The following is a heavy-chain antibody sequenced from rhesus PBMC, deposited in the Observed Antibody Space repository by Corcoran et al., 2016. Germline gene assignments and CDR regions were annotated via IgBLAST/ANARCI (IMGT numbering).Heavy chain of an antibody. CDR2: IYGTNGGT. D-gene: IGHD2-21*01. J-gene: IGHJ5-1*01. V-gene: IGHV4-93*01. Sequence: QVQLQESGPAVVKPSETLSLTCAVSGGSVRSRNWWSWLRQSRGKGREWIGGIYGTNGGTEYKSFLKSRVTLSIDTSKNEFSLKLSSVTAADTAVYYCAREYCTGSGCWSRFDVWGPGVLVTVSS. CDR1: GGSVRSRNW. CDR3: AREYCTGSGCWSRFDV.